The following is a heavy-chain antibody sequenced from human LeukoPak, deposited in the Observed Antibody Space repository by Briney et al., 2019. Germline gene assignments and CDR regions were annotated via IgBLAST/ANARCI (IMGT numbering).Heavy chain of an antibody. D-gene: IGHD1-26*01. CDR1: GFTFSNYW. CDR3: ASDRGGWSF. V-gene: IGHV3-74*01. CDR2: ITGDGSST. J-gene: IGHJ3*01. Sequence: GGSLRLSCAASGFTFSNYWMHWVRQAPGKGLVWVSRITGDGSSTSYADSVKGRFTISRDNAKNTLYLQMNSLRAEDTAVHYCASDRGGWSFWGQGTMVTVSS.